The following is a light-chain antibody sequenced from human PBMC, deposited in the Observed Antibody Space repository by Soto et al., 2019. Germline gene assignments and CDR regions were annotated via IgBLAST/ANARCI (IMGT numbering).Light chain of an antibody. Sequence: QSALTQPASVSVSPGQSITISCTGTSSDIDAYNYVSWYQQHPGKAPKLMIYDVSNRPSGISNRFSGSKSGNTASLTISGLQAEDEADYYRGSYTTSSNYVFGTGTKVT. CDR1: SSDIDAYNY. V-gene: IGLV2-14*01. CDR2: DVS. J-gene: IGLJ1*01. CDR3: GSYTTSSNYV.